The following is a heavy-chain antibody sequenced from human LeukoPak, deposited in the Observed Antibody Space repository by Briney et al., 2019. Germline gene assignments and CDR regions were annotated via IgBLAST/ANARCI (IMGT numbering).Heavy chain of an antibody. CDR3: ARIGYSSSSFGY. CDR2: IKQDGSVK. Sequence: GGSLRLSCAASGFTFINYWMSWVRQAPGKGREWVANIKQDGSVKYYVDSVKGRFTVSRDNAKNSQYLQMNSLRAEDTAVYYCARIGYSSSSFGYWGQGTLVTVSS. J-gene: IGHJ4*02. CDR1: GFTFINYW. V-gene: IGHV3-7*03. D-gene: IGHD6-6*01.